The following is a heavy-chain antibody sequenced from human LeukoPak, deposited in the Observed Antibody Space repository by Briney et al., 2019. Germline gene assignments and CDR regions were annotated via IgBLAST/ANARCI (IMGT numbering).Heavy chain of an antibody. D-gene: IGHD5-24*01. CDR1: GYTLTELS. Sequence: ASVKVSCKVSGYTLTELSMHWVRQAPGKGLEWMGGFDPEDGETIYAQKFQGRVTMTEDTSTDTAYMELSSLRSEDTAVYYCATDYVTAVSRLESYYYGMDVWGQGTTVTVSS. CDR3: ATDYVTAVSRLESYYYGMDV. V-gene: IGHV1-24*01. J-gene: IGHJ6*02. CDR2: FDPEDGET.